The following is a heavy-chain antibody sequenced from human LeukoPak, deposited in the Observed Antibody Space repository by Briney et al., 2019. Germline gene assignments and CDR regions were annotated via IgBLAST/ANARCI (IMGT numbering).Heavy chain of an antibody. J-gene: IGHJ4*02. V-gene: IGHV3-21*01. D-gene: IGHD5-12*01. Sequence: GGSLRLSCAASGFTFSSYSMNWVRQAPGKGLGWVSSISSSSSYIYYADSVKGRFTISRDNAKNSLYLQMNSLRAEDTAVYYCTRDSPYSGYGLDYWGQGTLVTVSS. CDR3: TRDSPYSGYGLDY. CDR2: ISSSSSYI. CDR1: GFTFSSYS.